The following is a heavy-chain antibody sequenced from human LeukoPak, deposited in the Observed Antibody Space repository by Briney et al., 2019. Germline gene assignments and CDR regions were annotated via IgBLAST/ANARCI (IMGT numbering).Heavy chain of an antibody. CDR1: GFTFSSYW. V-gene: IGHV3-74*01. CDR3: ARVTEYSTAGMRY. CDR2: ISSDGSTT. Sequence: GGSLRLSCAASGFTFSSYWMHWVRQALGKGLVWVSRISSDGSTTTYADSVKGRFTISRDNAKSTLYLQMNSLRAEDTALYYCARVTEYSTAGMRYWGQGTLVTVSS. J-gene: IGHJ4*02. D-gene: IGHD6-13*01.